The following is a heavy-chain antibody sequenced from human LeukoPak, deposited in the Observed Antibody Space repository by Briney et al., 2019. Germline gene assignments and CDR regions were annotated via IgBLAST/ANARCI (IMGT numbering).Heavy chain of an antibody. D-gene: IGHD3-16*02. CDR2: ISSSAGNT. J-gene: IGHJ4*02. V-gene: IGHV3-23*01. CDR3: AKNRGFRGVIVVPPLDF. CDR1: GFPFSSYP. Sequence: GGSLRLSCAASGFPFSSYPMSWVRQTPGKGLEWVSSISSSAGNTYYADSVKGRFTISRDYSKNTLHLQMNSLRAEDTAIYYCAKNRGFRGVIVVPPLDFWGQGTLVTVSS.